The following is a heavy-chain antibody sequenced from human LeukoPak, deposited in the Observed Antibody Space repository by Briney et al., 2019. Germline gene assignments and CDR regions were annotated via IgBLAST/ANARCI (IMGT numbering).Heavy chain of an antibody. Sequence: PSQTLSLTCTVSGGSISSGGYYWSWIRQPPGKGLEWIGYIYHSGSTYYNPSLKSRVTISVDRSKNQFSLKLSSVTAADTAVYYCARSLYYDSSGPYGMDVWGQGTTVTVSS. D-gene: IGHD3-22*01. CDR1: GGSISSGGYY. J-gene: IGHJ6*02. CDR2: IYHSGST. CDR3: ARSLYYDSSGPYGMDV. V-gene: IGHV4-30-2*01.